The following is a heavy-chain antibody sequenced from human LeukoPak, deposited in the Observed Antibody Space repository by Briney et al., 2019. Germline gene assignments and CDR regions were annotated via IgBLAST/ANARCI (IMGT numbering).Heavy chain of an antibody. CDR1: GGTFSSYA. CDR2: IIPIFGAA. D-gene: IGHD2-21*02. CDR3: AREGSYCGGACYSNYYFDY. Sequence: GASVTVSCTASGGTFSSYAISWVRQAPGQGLEWMGGIIPIFGAANYAQKFQGRVTITADESTSTAYMELSSLRSEDTAVYYCAREGSYCGGACYSNYYFDYWGQGTLVTVSS. J-gene: IGHJ4*02. V-gene: IGHV1-69*13.